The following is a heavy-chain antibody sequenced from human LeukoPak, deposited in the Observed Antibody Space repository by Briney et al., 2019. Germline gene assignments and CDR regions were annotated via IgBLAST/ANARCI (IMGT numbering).Heavy chain of an antibody. Sequence: PSETLSLTCTVSGGSISSYYWSWIRQPPGKGLEWIGYIYHSGSTNYNPSLKSRVTISVDTSKNQFSLKLSSVTAADTAVYYCARAGHGDPYYFDYWGQGTLVTVSS. CDR2: IYHSGST. J-gene: IGHJ4*02. CDR1: GGSISSYY. V-gene: IGHV4-59*08. D-gene: IGHD4-17*01. CDR3: ARAGHGDPYYFDY.